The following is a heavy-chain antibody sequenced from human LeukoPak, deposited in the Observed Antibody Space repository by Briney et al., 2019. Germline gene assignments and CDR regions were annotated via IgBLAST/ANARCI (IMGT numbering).Heavy chain of an antibody. CDR3: ARAPYYDYVDDY. V-gene: IGHV1-69*05. CDR1: GGTFSSYA. Sequence: GASVKVSCKASGGTFSSYAISWVRQAPGQGLEWMGRIIPIFGTANYAQKFQGRVTITTDESTSTAYMELSSLRSEDTAVYYCARAPYYDYVDDYWGQGTLVTVSS. D-gene: IGHD3-16*01. J-gene: IGHJ4*02. CDR2: IIPIFGTA.